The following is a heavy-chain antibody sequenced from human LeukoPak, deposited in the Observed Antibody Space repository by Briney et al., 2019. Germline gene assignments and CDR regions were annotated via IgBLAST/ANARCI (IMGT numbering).Heavy chain of an antibody. CDR2: IYSAGTT. J-gene: IGHJ4*02. Sequence: GGSLRLSCAVSEFTVTSKYMSWVRQAPGKGLEWVSTIYSAGTTYYADSVKGRFTISRDNSKNTLYLQMDSLRVEDTAVYYCARGGSNWYNAYFDYWGQGTLVTVSS. D-gene: IGHD1/OR15-1a*01. V-gene: IGHV3-53*01. CDR3: ARGGSNWYNAYFDY. CDR1: EFTVTSKY.